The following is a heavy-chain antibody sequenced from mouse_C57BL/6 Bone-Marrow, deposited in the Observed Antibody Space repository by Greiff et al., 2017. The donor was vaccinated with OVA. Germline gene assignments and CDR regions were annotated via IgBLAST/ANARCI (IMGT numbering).Heavy chain of an antibody. V-gene: IGHV14-4*01. J-gene: IGHJ1*03. D-gene: IGHD4-1*01. CDR1: GFNIKDDY. CDR3: TTHWEGYFDV. CDR2: IDPENGDT. Sequence: EAQLQQSGAELVRPGASVKLSCTASGFNIKDDYMHWVKQRPEQGLEWIGWIDPENGDTEYASKFQGKATITADTSSNTAYLQLSSLTSEDTAVYYCTTHWEGYFDVWGTGTTVTVSS.